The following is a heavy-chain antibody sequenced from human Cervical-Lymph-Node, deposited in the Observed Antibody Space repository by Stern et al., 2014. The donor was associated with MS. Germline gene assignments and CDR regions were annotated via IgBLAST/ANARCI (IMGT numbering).Heavy chain of an antibody. CDR1: GGSISSGDYY. CDR2: IYYSGST. D-gene: IGHD1-26*01. V-gene: IGHV4-31*03. J-gene: IGHJ3*02. Sequence: MQLQESGPGLVKPSQTLSLTCTVSGGSISSGDYYWNWIRQHPGKGLAWIGYIYYSGSTYYNPSLKSRVTISVDTSKNQFSLKLSSVTAADTAVYYCARDGPQVGAGSFDIWGQGTMVTVSS. CDR3: ARDGPQVGAGSFDI.